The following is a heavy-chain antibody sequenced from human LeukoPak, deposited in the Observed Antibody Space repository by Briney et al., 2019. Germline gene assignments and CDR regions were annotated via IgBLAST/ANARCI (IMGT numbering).Heavy chain of an antibody. D-gene: IGHD2-8*02. Sequence: SETLSLTCAVYGGSFSGYYWSWIRQPPGKGLEWIGEINHSGSTNYNPSLKSRVTISVDTSKNQFSLKLSSVTAADTAVYYCARPSGATKGAFDIWGQGTMVTVSS. V-gene: IGHV4-34*01. CDR2: INHSGST. CDR1: GGSFSGYY. J-gene: IGHJ3*02. CDR3: ARPSGATKGAFDI.